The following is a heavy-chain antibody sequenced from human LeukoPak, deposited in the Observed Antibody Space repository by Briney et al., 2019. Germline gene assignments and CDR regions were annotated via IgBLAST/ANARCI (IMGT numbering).Heavy chain of an antibody. CDR2: INEDGSEI. V-gene: IGHV3-7*04. CDR1: GFTVSSNY. J-gene: IGHJ5*02. D-gene: IGHD2-21*01. Sequence: PGGSLRLSCAASGFTVSSNYMSWVRQAPGKGLEWVASINEDGSEIHYVDSVKGRFTISRDNAKDSLYLQMNSLTAEDTAIYYCVRAYHPGGWFDPWGQGTLVTVSS. CDR3: VRAYHPGGWFDP.